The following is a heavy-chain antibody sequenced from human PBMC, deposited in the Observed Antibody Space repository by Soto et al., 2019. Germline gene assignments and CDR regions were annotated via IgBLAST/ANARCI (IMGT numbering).Heavy chain of an antibody. Sequence: GESLKISCAASGFTFSSYAMSWVRQAPGKGLEWVSAISGSGGSTYYADSVKGRFTISRDNSKNTLYLQMNSLRAEDTAVYYCAKALHPYSSGWYYFDYWGQGTLVTVSS. CDR3: AKALHPYSSGWYYFDY. J-gene: IGHJ4*02. CDR2: ISGSGGST. V-gene: IGHV3-23*01. D-gene: IGHD6-19*01. CDR1: GFTFSSYA.